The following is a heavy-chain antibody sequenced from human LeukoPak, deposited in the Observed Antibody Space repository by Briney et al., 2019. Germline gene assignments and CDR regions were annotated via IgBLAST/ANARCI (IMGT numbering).Heavy chain of an antibody. Sequence: SETLSLTCGVSGGSISSGGYYWSWIRQHPGKGLEWIGYIYYSGSTYYNPSLKSRVTISVDTSKNQFSLKLSSVTAADTAVYYCARESKGVMATISHYYYYGMDVWGQGTTVTVSS. CDR1: GGSISSGGYY. D-gene: IGHD5-24*01. CDR2: IYYSGST. J-gene: IGHJ6*02. V-gene: IGHV4-31*11. CDR3: ARESKGVMATISHYYYYGMDV.